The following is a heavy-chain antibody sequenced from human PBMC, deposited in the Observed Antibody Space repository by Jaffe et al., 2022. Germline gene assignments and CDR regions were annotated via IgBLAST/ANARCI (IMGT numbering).Heavy chain of an antibody. Sequence: QVQLQESGPGLVKPSQTLSLTCTVSGGSISSGSYYWSWIRQPAGKGLEWIGRIYTSGSTNYNPSLKSRVTISVDTSKNQFSLKLSSVTAADTAVYYCARVTSGWYRYFDLWGRGTLVTVSS. V-gene: IGHV4-61*02. CDR1: GGSISSGSYY. CDR2: IYTSGST. D-gene: IGHD2-2*01. J-gene: IGHJ2*01. CDR3: ARVTSGWYRYFDL.